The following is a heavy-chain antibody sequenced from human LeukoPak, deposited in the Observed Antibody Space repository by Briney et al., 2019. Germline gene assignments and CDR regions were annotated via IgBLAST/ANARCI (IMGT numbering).Heavy chain of an antibody. D-gene: IGHD3-16*02. Sequence: GGSLRLSCAASGFSFSNNAMHWVRQAPGKGLEWVAFIRYDGNNKYYADSVKGRFTISRDNSKNTLYLRMNSLRAEDTAVYYCARGHNYDYVWGSYRYDAFDIWGQGTMVTVSS. CDR1: GFSFSNNA. J-gene: IGHJ3*02. CDR3: ARGHNYDYVWGSYRYDAFDI. CDR2: IRYDGNNK. V-gene: IGHV3-30*02.